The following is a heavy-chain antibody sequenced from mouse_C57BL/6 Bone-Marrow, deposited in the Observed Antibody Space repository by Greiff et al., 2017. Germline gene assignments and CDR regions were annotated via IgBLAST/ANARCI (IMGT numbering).Heavy chain of an antibody. V-gene: IGHV1-42*01. D-gene: IGHD1-1*01. CDR2: FNPSTGGT. J-gene: IGHJ4*01. Sequence: EVQLQQSGPELVKPGASVKISCKASGYSFTGYYMNWVKQSPEKSLEWIGEFNPSTGGTTYNQKFKAKATLTVDKSSSTAYMKLKSLTSEYSAVYYCARIRTTVVATRYAMDYWGQGTSVTVSS. CDR3: ARIRTTVVATRYAMDY. CDR1: GYSFTGYY.